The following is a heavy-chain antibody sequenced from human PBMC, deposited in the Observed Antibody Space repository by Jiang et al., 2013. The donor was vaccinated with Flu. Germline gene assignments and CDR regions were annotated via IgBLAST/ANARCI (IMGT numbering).Heavy chain of an antibody. CDR1: GGSISSYY. CDR3: AGYGDYVGY. CDR2: IYYSGST. J-gene: IGHJ4*02. D-gene: IGHD4-17*01. Sequence: GLVKPSETLSLTCTVSGGSISSYYWSWIRQPPGKGLEWIGYIYYSGSTNYNPSLKSRVTISVDTSKNQFSLKLSSVTAADTAVYYCAGYGDYVGYWGQGTLVTVSS. V-gene: IGHV4-59*01.